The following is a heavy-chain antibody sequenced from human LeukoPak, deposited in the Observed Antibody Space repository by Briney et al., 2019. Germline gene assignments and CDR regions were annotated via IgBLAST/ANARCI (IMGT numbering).Heavy chain of an antibody. V-gene: IGHV3-21*01. CDR1: GFTFSSYS. D-gene: IGHD3-10*01. J-gene: IGHJ4*02. CDR3: ARENRITMVRGVIWGYFDY. CDR2: ISSSSSYI. Sequence: GGSLRLSCAASGFTFSSYSMNWVRQAPGKGLEWVSSISSSSSYIYYADSVKGRFTISRDNAQNSLYLQMNSLRAEDTAVYYCARENRITMVRGVIWGYFDYWGQGTLVTVSS.